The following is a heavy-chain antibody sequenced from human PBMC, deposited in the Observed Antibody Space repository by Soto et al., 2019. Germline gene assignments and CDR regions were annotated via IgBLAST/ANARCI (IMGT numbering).Heavy chain of an antibody. V-gene: IGHV3-7*01. D-gene: IGHD4-4*01. CDR1: GFTFSSYS. Sequence: PXGCLRLSCAASGFTFSSYSMSWVRQAPGKGLEWVANIKQDGSEKYYVDSVKGRFTISRDNAKNSLYLQMNSLRAEDTAVYYCTRDRGDYSNAWFDTWGQGTLVTVSS. CDR2: IKQDGSEK. J-gene: IGHJ5*02. CDR3: TRDRGDYSNAWFDT.